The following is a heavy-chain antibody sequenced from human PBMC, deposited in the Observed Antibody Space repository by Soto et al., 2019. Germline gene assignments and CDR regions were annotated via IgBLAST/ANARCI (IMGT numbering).Heavy chain of an antibody. Sequence: ASVKVSCKASGGTFSSYAISWVRQAPGQGLEWMGGIIPILGIANYAQKFQGRVTITADKSTSTAYMELSSLRSEDTAVYYCATIEYSSSYDYYGMDVWGQGTTVTVSS. D-gene: IGHD6-6*01. V-gene: IGHV1-69*10. CDR2: IIPILGIA. CDR1: GGTFSSYA. J-gene: IGHJ6*02. CDR3: ATIEYSSSYDYYGMDV.